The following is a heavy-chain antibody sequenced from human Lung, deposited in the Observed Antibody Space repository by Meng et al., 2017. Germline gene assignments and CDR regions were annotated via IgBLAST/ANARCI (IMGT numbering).Heavy chain of an antibody. CDR2: GHYTGST. D-gene: IGHD2-8*01. J-gene: IGHJ2*01. V-gene: IGHV4-59*01. CDR3: ARENGAGLDGGYFVL. Sequence: SETLSLTCSVSGGSIEGFYWSWIRQAPGRGLQWIGYGHYTGSTKSNPSLKSRVSVSVDTSKSQISLKLTSVSAADTAVYWCARENGAGLDGGYFVLWGHGILVTVSS. CDR1: GGSIEGFY.